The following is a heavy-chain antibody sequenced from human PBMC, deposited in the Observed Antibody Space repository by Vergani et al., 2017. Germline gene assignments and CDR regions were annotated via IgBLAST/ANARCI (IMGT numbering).Heavy chain of an antibody. CDR1: GGSFSGYY. CDR3: ARVMNGGWFDP. D-gene: IGHD1-1*01. V-gene: IGHV4-34*01. J-gene: IGHJ5*02. Sequence: QVQLQQWGAGLLKPSETLSLTCAVYGGSFSGYYWSWIRQPPGKGLEWIGEINHSGSTNYNPSLKSRVTISVDTSKNQFSLKLSSVTAADTAVYYCARVMNGGWFDPWGQGTLVTVSS. CDR2: INHSGST.